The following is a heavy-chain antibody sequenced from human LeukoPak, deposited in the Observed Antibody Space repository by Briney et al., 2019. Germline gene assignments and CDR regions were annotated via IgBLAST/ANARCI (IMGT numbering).Heavy chain of an antibody. V-gene: IGHV3-23*01. CDR2: LTTSGGSA. J-gene: IGHJ4*02. CDR3: AKDSRVYQWFGGALDY. CDR1: GFTTSSYA. Sequence: SGGSLRLSCAASGFTTSSYAISWVRQAPGKGLEWVSGLTTSGGSAYYIDSVKGRFTVSRDSSKNTLYLQMNSLRAEDTAVYYCAKDSRVYQWFGGALDYWGQGTLVTVSS. D-gene: IGHD3-10*01.